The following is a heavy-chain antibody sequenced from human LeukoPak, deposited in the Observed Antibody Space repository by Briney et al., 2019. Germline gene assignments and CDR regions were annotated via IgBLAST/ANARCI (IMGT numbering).Heavy chain of an antibody. Sequence: GGSLRLSCAASGFTFDDYAMHWVRQASGKGLVGVSGISWNCGSIGYADSVKGRFTISRDNAKNSLYLQMNSLRAEDMALYYCAKDVTRGYYYDSSGPAFDIWGQGTMVTVSS. J-gene: IGHJ3*02. CDR3: AKDVTRGYYYDSSGPAFDI. CDR2: ISWNCGSI. V-gene: IGHV3-9*03. D-gene: IGHD3-22*01. CDR1: GFTFDDYA.